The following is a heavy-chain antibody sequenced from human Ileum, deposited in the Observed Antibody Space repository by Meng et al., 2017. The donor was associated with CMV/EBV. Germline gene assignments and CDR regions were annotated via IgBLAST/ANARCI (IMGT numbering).Heavy chain of an antibody. Sequence: GESLKISCAASGFIFSDYYMSWVRQAPGKGLEWVSSISSSGGFIYLRDSVKGRFTMSRDNANNTVYLQMNNLRAEDTAVYYCARVLGIATNNWFDPWGQGTLVTVSS. CDR1: GFIFSDYY. V-gene: IGHV3-21*06. J-gene: IGHJ5*02. CDR2: ISSSGGFI. CDR3: ARVLGIATNNWFDP. D-gene: IGHD6-13*01.